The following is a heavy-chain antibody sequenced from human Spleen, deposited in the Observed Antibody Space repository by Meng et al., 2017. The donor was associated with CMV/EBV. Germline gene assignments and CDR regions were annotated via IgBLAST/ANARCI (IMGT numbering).Heavy chain of an antibody. J-gene: IGHJ3*02. CDR1: GFTFSSYW. V-gene: IGHV3-7*01. CDR3: ARDVVPAATDAFDI. D-gene: IGHD2-2*01. CDR2: IKQDGSEK. Sequence: GGSLRLSCAASGFTFSSYWMSWVRQAPGKGLEWVANIKQDGSEKYYVDSVKGRFTISRDNAKNSLYLQMNSLRAEDTAVYYCARDVVPAATDAFDIWSQGTMVTVSS.